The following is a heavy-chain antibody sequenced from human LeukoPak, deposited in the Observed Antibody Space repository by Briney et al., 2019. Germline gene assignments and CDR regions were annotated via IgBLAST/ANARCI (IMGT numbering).Heavy chain of an antibody. CDR2: ISYDGRNK. CDR3: ARGLPGGFVGFSSSWYPLDY. J-gene: IGHJ4*02. V-gene: IGHV3-30*04. Sequence: GGSLRLSCGASGFTFSRFGIHWVRQAPGKGLEWVSVISYDGRNKHYADSVKGRFTISRDNSKDTLFLQMNSLRAEDTAVYYCARGLPGGFVGFSSSWYPLDYWGQGALVTVSS. CDR1: GFTFSRFG. D-gene: IGHD6-13*01.